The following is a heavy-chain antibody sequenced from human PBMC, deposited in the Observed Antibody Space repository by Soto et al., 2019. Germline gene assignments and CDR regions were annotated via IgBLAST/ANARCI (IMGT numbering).Heavy chain of an antibody. V-gene: IGHV3-48*01. CDR1: GFTFSSYS. CDR3: ARDTSSGWYLVDY. D-gene: IGHD6-19*01. J-gene: IGHJ4*02. CDR2: ISSSSSTI. Sequence: GGSLRLSCAASGFTFSSYSMNWVRQAPGKGLEWVSYISSSSSTIYYADSVKGRFTISRDNAKNSLYLQMNSLRAEDTAVYYCARDTSSGWYLVDYWGQGTLVTVSS.